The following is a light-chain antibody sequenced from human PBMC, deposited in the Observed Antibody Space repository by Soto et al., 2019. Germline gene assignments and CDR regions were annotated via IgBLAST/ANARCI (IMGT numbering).Light chain of an antibody. CDR3: SSYTTSSTLSI. V-gene: IGLV2-14*01. J-gene: IGLJ2*01. CDR1: TSDFGGYNY. CDR2: EVS. Sequence: QSALTQPASVSGSPGQSITISCTAITSDFGGYNYVSWYQHLPGKAPKLVIFEVSNRPSGVPTRFSGSKSGNTASLTISGLQAEDEADYYCSSYTTSSTLSIFGGGTKLTVL.